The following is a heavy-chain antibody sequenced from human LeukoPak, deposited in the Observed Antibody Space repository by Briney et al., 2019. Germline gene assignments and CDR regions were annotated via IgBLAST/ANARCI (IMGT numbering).Heavy chain of an antibody. CDR1: GGSISSGSYY. V-gene: IGHV4-61*02. CDR3: ARDAGWSGSDAFDI. D-gene: IGHD3-3*01. J-gene: IGHJ3*02. CDR2: VYTSGST. Sequence: SETLSLTCTVSGGSISSGSYYWSWIRQPAGKGLEWIGRVYTSGSTNYNPSLKSRVTISVDTSKNQLSLKLSSVTAADTAVYYCARDAGWSGSDAFDIWGQGTMVTVSS.